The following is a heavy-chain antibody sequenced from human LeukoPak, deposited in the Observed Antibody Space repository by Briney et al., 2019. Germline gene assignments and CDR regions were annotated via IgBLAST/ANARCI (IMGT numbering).Heavy chain of an antibody. CDR1: GGSISSGSYY. J-gene: IGHJ3*02. Sequence: PSETLSLTCTVSGGSISSGSYYWSWIRQPAGKGLEWIGRIYTSGSTNYNPSLKSRVTISVDTSKNQFSLKLSSVTAADTAVYYCAKDFHGSGSYYVDAFDIWGQGTMVTVSS. D-gene: IGHD3-10*01. CDR3: AKDFHGSGSYYVDAFDI. V-gene: IGHV4-61*02. CDR2: IYTSGST.